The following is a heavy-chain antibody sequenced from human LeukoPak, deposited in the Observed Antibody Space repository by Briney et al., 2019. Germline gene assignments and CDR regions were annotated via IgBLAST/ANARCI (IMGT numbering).Heavy chain of an antibody. CDR2: IYHSGIT. CDR3: ASPLPWSYSFDY. V-gene: IGHV4-4*02. Sequence: SETLSLTCAVSGDSIISINWWSWVRQPPGKGLEWIGEIYHSGITKYSPSLKSRVTISVDKSKNQFSLKLSSVSAADTAVYYCASPLPWSYSFDYWGQGTLVTVSS. J-gene: IGHJ4*02. D-gene: IGHD3-10*01. CDR1: GDSIISINW.